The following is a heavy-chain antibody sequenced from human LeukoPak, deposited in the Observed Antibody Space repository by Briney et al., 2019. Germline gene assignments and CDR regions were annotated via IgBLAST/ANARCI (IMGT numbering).Heavy chain of an antibody. CDR2: IYYSGST. CDR3: AGSRYFDWLYRGYFDY. J-gene: IGHJ4*02. CDR1: GGSISSYY. V-gene: IGHV4-59*01. Sequence: SETLSLTCTVSGGSISSYYWSWIRQPPGKGLEWIGYIYYSGSTNYNPSLKGRVTISVDTSKNQFSLKLSSVTAADTAVYHCAGSRYFDWLYRGYFDYWGQGTLVTVSS. D-gene: IGHD3-9*01.